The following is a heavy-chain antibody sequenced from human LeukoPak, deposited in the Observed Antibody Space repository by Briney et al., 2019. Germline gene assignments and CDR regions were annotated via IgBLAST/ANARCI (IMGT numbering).Heavy chain of an antibody. CDR1: GSTFSSYA. CDR3: ARNGAVGGVLNWFDP. V-gene: IGHV3-23*01. Sequence: AGGSLRLSCAASGSTFSSYAMSWVRQAPGKGLEWVSAISGSGGSTYYADSVKGRFAISRDNSKNTLFLQMNSLRAEDTAVYYCARNGAVGGVLNWFDPWGQGTLVTVSS. J-gene: IGHJ5*02. D-gene: IGHD3-16*01. CDR2: ISGSGGST.